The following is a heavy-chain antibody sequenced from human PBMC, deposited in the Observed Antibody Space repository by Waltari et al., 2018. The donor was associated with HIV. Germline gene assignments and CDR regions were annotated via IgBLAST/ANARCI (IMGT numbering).Heavy chain of an antibody. CDR2: IKQDGSGK. Sequence: EVQLVESGGGLVQPGGSLRLSCAASGFTFSNFWMSWVREAPGKGVGWLAKIKQDGSGKYYVDSVKVRFTISGDNAKNAVYLQMNSLRAEDTAVYYCASPCIRAGMDVWGQGTTVTVSS. CDR1: GFTFSNFW. D-gene: IGHD2-8*01. V-gene: IGHV3-7*01. J-gene: IGHJ6*02. CDR3: ASPCIRAGMDV.